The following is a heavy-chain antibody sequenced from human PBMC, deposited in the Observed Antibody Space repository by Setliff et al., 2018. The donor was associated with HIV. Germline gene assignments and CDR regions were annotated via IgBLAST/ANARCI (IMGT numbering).Heavy chain of an antibody. CDR1: GGSISTNRDH. Sequence: SETLSLTCNVSGGSISTNRDHWGWIRQPPGKGLEWIGSISYSGNTYYHPSLQSRVTISLDMSKNQFSLRLKSVTAADTAIYYCATQWHSEISNYYVDYWGHGTLVTVSS. D-gene: IGHD3-16*01. V-gene: IGHV4-39*07. J-gene: IGHJ4*03. CDR2: ISYSGNT. CDR3: ATQWHSEISNYYVDY.